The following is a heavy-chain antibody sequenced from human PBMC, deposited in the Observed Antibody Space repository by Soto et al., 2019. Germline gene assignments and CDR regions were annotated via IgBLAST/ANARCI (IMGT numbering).Heavy chain of an antibody. V-gene: IGHV3-9*01. CDR3: AKGVNYYDSSGYYYEYYYYYGMDV. CDR2: ISWNSGSI. Sequence: GGSLRLSCAASGFTFDDYAMHWVRQAPGKGLEWVSGISWNSGSIGYADSVKGRFTISRDNAKNSLYLQMNSLRAEDTALYYCAKGVNYYDSSGYYYEYYYYYGMDVWGQGTTVTVSS. D-gene: IGHD3-22*01. J-gene: IGHJ6*02. CDR1: GFTFDDYA.